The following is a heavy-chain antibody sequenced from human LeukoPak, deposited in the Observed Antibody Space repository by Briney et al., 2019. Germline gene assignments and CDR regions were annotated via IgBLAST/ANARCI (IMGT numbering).Heavy chain of an antibody. CDR2: IDPSGGSA. D-gene: IGHD2-2*01. J-gene: IGHJ6*03. CDR1: GYTFTTYY. V-gene: IGHV1-46*03. Sequence: ASVKVSCKASGYTFTTYYMHWVRQAPGQGLEWMGVIDPSGGSATYAQKFQGRVTMTRDTSTRTVYMELNSPRSEDTAVYYCARRVYCSSASCYHYSYYMDVWGKGTTVTVSS. CDR3: ARRVYCSSASCYHYSYYMDV.